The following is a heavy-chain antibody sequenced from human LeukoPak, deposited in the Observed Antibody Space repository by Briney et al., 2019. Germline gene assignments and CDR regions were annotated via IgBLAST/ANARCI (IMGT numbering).Heavy chain of an antibody. J-gene: IGHJ4*02. Sequence: PGGSLRLSCAASGFTFSSYAMSWVRQPPGKGLEWVSAIGGSGNPYYADSVKGRFTISRDNSKNTLYLAMYSLRAEDTAVYYCAKDRDHISGAGSFDYWGQGTLVTVSS. CDR3: AKDRDHISGAGSFDY. D-gene: IGHD6-13*01. CDR2: IGGSGNP. CDR1: GFTFSSYA. V-gene: IGHV3-23*01.